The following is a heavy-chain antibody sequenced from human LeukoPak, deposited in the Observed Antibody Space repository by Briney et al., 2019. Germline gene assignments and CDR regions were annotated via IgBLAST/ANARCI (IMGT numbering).Heavy chain of an antibody. V-gene: IGHV3-53*01. CDR3: ARGAIFVGGVGAQDY. D-gene: IGHD1-26*01. J-gene: IGHJ4*02. CDR2: IYSGGST. CDR1: GFTVTGNY. Sequence: GGSLRLSCAASGFTVTGNYMSWVRQAPGKGLEWVSVIYSGGSTFYADSVKGRFTISRDNSKNTLFLQMHSLRAEDTAVYYCARGAIFVGGVGAQDYWGQGTLVTVSS.